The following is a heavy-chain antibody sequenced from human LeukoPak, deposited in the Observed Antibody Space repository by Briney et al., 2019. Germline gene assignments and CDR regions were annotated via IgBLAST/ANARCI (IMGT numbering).Heavy chain of an antibody. Sequence: GGSLRLSCAASGFTFSSYWMSWVRQAPGKGLEWVANIKQDGSEKYYVDSVKGRFTISRDNAKNSLYLQMNSLRAEDTAVYYCARSNWSYWIAFDIWGQGTMVTVSS. CDR1: GFTFSSYW. D-gene: IGHD1-7*01. CDR3: ARSNWSYWIAFDI. CDR2: IKQDGSEK. V-gene: IGHV3-7*01. J-gene: IGHJ3*02.